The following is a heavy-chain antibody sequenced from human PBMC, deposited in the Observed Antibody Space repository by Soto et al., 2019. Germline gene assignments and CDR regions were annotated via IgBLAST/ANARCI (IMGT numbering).Heavy chain of an antibody. J-gene: IGHJ5*02. CDR3: AKDPKWFGELLGPLDL. CDR2: ISGSVGSV. V-gene: IGHV3-23*01. Sequence: GGSLRLSCEVSGFTFSSYAMSWVRQAPGKGLEWVSGISGSVGSVHYADSVKGRFTISRDNSNKTLYLQMNSLRVEDTALYYCAKDPKWFGELLGPLDLWGHGTRVTLXS. CDR1: GFTFSSYA. D-gene: IGHD3-10*01.